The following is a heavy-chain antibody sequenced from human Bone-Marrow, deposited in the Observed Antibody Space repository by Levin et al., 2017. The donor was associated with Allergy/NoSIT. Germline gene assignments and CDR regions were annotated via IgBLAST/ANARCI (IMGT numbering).Heavy chain of an antibody. D-gene: IGHD4-11*01. Sequence: GESLKISCAASGFIFDAYGMSWVRQVAGKGLEWVSGLNWSGETTAYADFVKGRFTISRDNAKNSLYLQMDSLTVEDTALYYCTRRGFLQWNDYWGQGTLVTVSS. CDR1: GFIFDAYG. CDR2: LNWSGETT. CDR3: TRRGFLQWNDY. J-gene: IGHJ4*02. V-gene: IGHV3-20*04.